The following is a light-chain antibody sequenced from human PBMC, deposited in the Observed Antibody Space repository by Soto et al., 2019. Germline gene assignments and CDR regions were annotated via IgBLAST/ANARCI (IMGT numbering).Light chain of an antibody. Sequence: QSVLTQPASVSGSPGQSITISCTGTSSDAGGFESVSWYQQHPGKAPILLIYEVGKRPSGVSNHFSGSKSGNTASLTISGLQFDDEAEYYCSSYTSSTTVHVFGTGTKVTVL. CDR2: EVG. J-gene: IGLJ1*01. V-gene: IGLV2-14*01. CDR3: SSYTSSTTVHV. CDR1: SSDAGGFES.